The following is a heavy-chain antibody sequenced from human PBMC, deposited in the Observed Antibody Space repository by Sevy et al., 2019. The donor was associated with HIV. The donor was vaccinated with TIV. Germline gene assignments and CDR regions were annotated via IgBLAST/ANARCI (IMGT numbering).Heavy chain of an antibody. J-gene: IGHJ6*02. Sequence: GGSLRLSCAASGFTFNSYWMSWVRQAPGKGLEWVANIKQDGSEKYHVDSVKGRFTISRGNSQNSLFLQMNTLRAEDTAVYYCAREGSPYDTYYYYYGMDVWGQGTTVTVSS. V-gene: IGHV3-7*01. CDR2: IKQDGSEK. D-gene: IGHD3-10*01. CDR1: GFTFNSYW. CDR3: AREGSPYDTYYYYYGMDV.